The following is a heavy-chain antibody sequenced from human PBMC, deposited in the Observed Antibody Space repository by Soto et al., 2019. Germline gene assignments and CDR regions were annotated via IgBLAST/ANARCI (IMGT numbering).Heavy chain of an antibody. CDR3: VRRDGYNLAY. Sequence: GGSLRLSCIASGFNFISYHMTWVRQSPGRGLEWVSTVTSSGDGKYYADSVKSRFTISRDNSKNTLFLQINTVRADDTAVYYCVRRDGYNLAYWGQGALVTVPQ. V-gene: IGHV3-23*01. D-gene: IGHD5-12*01. CDR2: VTSSGDGK. CDR1: GFNFISYH. J-gene: IGHJ4*02.